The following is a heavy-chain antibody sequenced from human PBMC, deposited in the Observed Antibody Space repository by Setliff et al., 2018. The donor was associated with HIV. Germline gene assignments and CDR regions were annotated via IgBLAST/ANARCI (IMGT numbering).Heavy chain of an antibody. D-gene: IGHD3-3*01. CDR3: VKSVGDFWNRGFDS. CDR1: GFTFSDAW. CDR2: ISSNGFST. J-gene: IGHJ5*01. Sequence: PGGSLRLSCAASGFTFSDAWMTWVRQAPGKGLEYVSDISSNGFSTYYTESVKGRFTVSRDNSKNTLYLQMNSLRPGDTAVYYCVKSVGDFWNRGFDSWGQGTQVTVSS. V-gene: IGHV3-64D*06.